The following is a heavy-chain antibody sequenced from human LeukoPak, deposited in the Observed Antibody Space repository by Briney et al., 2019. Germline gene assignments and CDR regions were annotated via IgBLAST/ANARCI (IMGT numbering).Heavy chain of an antibody. CDR3: ARSRYYYYVWGSYRNDAFDI. V-gene: IGHV4-34*01. J-gene: IGHJ3*02. D-gene: IGHD3-16*02. Sequence: SETLSLTCAVYGGSFSGYYWSWIRQPPGKGLEWIGEINHSGSTNYNPSLKSRVTISVDTSKNQFSLKLSSVTAADTALYYCARSRYYYYVWGSYRNDAFDIWGQGTMVTVSS. CDR1: GGSFSGYY. CDR2: INHSGST.